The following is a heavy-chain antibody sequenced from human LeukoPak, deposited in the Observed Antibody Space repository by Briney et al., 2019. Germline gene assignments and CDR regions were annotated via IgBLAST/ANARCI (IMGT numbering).Heavy chain of an antibody. Sequence: GGSLRLSCAASGFTFSSYSMNWVRQAPGKGLEWASYISSSSSTIYYADSVKGRFTISRDNAKNSLYLQMNSLRAEDTAVYYCASFEYYYGSGNYYWGQGNPGNVSS. J-gene: IGHJ4*01. D-gene: IGHD3-10*01. CDR2: ISSSSSTI. CDR3: ASFEYYYGSGNYY. CDR1: GFTFSSYS. V-gene: IGHV3-48*01.